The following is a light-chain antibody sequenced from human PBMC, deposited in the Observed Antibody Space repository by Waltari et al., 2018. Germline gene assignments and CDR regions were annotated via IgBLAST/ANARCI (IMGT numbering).Light chain of an antibody. J-gene: IGLJ1*01. CDR2: DVS. CDR1: SSDVGGYNY. V-gene: IGLV2-11*01. Sequence: QSALTQPRSVSGSPGHSVTISCTGTSSDVGGYNYVSWYQQHPGKVPKLMIYDVSKRPSGVPDRFSGSKSGNTASLTISGLQAEDEADYYCCSYAGSYSFVFGTGTKVTVL. CDR3: CSYAGSYSFV.